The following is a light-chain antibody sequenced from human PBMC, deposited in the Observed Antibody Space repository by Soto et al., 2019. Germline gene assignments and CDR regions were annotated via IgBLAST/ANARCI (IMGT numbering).Light chain of an antibody. CDR1: QSVSSN. CDR2: GAS. J-gene: IGKJ3*01. V-gene: IGKV3-15*01. Sequence: EIVMTQSPATLSVSPGERATLSCRASQSVSSNLAWYQQKPGQAPRLLIYGASTRATVIPARFSGSGSGTEFTLTISGLQSEDFAVYYCQQYSNWPITFGPGTKVDIK. CDR3: QQYSNWPIT.